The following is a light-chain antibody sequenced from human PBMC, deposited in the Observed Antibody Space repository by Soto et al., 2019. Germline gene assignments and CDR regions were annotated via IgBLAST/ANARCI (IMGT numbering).Light chain of an antibody. CDR2: NNN. CDR1: SSNIGRNT. V-gene: IGLV1-44*01. CDR3: ASWDDSLLAVV. J-gene: IGLJ2*01. Sequence: QSVLTQPPSASGTPGQRVTISCSGSSSNIGRNTVYWYQLLPGTAPKLLIYNNNQRPSGVPDRFSGSKSGTSASLAISGLQSDDEADYYCASWDDSLLAVVFGGGTKLTVL.